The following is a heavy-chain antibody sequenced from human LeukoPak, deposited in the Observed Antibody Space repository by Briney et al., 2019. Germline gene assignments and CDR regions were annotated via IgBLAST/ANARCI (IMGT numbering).Heavy chain of an antibody. CDR2: ISSSSSYI. J-gene: IGHJ4*02. V-gene: IGHV3-21*01. CDR3: ARWSKAAAGTSDY. Sequence: GGSLRHSCAASGFTFSSYSMNWVRQAPGKGLEWVSSISSSSSYIYYADSVKGRFTISRDNAKNSLYLQMNSLRAEDTAVYYCARWSKAAAGTSDYWGQGTLVTVSS. CDR1: GFTFSSYS. D-gene: IGHD6-13*01.